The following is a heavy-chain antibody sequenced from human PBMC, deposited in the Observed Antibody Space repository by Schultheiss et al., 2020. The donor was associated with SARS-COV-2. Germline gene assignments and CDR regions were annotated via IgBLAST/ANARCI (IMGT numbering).Heavy chain of an antibody. V-gene: IGHV3-23*01. Sequence: GGSLRLSCAASGFTFSSYAMSWVRQAPGKGLEWVSAISGSGGSTYYADSVKGRFTISRDNSKNTLYLQMNSLRAEDTAVYYCARESSRTTVTTVFDYWGQGTLVTVSS. CDR1: GFTFSSYA. CDR3: ARESSRTTVTTVFDY. D-gene: IGHD4-17*01. CDR2: ISGSGGST. J-gene: IGHJ4*02.